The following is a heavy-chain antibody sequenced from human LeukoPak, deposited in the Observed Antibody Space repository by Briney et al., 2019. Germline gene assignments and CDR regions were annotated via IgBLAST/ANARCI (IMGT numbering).Heavy chain of an antibody. Sequence: GGSLRLSCAASGFTFSSYAMSWVRQAPGKGQEWVSAISGSGGSTYYADSVKGRFTISRDNSKNTLYLQMNSLRAEDTAVYYCAKVSHYYDSSGYYGPVDYWGQGTLVTVSS. CDR1: GFTFSSYA. J-gene: IGHJ4*02. CDR2: ISGSGGST. D-gene: IGHD3-22*01. V-gene: IGHV3-23*01. CDR3: AKVSHYYDSSGYYGPVDY.